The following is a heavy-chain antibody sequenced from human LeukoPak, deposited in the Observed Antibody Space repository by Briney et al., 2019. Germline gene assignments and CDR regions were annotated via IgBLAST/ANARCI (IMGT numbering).Heavy chain of an antibody. D-gene: IGHD3-22*01. V-gene: IGHV4-34*01. J-gene: IGHJ6*03. CDR1: GGSFSGYY. CDR2: INHSGGT. CDR3: ARQGYDSSGYYLRWFYYYYYMDV. Sequence: SETLSLTCAVYGGSFSGYYWSWIRQPPGKGLEWIGEINHSGGTNYNPSLKSRVTISVDTSKNQFSLKLSSVTAADTAVYYCARQGYDSSGYYLRWFYYYYYMDVWGKGTTVTVSS.